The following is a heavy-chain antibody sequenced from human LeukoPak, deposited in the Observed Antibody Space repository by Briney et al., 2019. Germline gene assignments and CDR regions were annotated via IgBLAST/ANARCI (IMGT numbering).Heavy chain of an antibody. V-gene: IGHV4-61*08. CDR1: GGSISSGGYY. D-gene: IGHD3-3*01. CDR2: IYYSGST. CDR3: ARGVPFFGFLESAFNSGYYYYYGMDV. J-gene: IGHJ6*02. Sequence: SETLSLTCTVSGGSISSGGYYWSWIRQHPGKGLEWIGYIYYSGSTNYNPSLKSRVTISVDTSKNQFSLKLSSVTAADTAVYYCARGVPFFGFLESAFNSGYYYYYGMDVWGQGTTVTVSS.